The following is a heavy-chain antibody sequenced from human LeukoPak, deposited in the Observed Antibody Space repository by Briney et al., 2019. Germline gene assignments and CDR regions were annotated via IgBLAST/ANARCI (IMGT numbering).Heavy chain of an antibody. CDR1: GGTFSSYA. Sequence: GASVKVSCKASGGTFSSYAISWVRQAPGQGLEWMGGIIPIFGTANYAQKFQGRVTITADKSTSTAYMELSSLRSEDTAVYYCARERYLDTAMVLNWFDPWGQGTLVTVSS. J-gene: IGHJ5*02. V-gene: IGHV1-69*06. CDR2: IIPIFGTA. CDR3: ARERYLDTAMVLNWFDP. D-gene: IGHD5-18*01.